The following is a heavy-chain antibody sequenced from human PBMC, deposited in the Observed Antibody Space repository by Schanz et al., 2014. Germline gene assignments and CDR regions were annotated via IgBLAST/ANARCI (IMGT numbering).Heavy chain of an antibody. CDR3: TEDKRQIAVAGLFDR. CDR2: ISWNSGTI. Sequence: EVQLVESGGGLVQPGKSLRLSCAASGFTFDKYAMHWVRQAPGKGLEWVSVISWNSGTIGYAGSVKGRFTISRDNAKNSLYLQMNSLRAEDTALYYCTEDKRQIAVAGLFDRWGEGTLVTVSA. J-gene: IGHJ4*02. D-gene: IGHD6-19*01. V-gene: IGHV3-9*01. CDR1: GFTFDKYA.